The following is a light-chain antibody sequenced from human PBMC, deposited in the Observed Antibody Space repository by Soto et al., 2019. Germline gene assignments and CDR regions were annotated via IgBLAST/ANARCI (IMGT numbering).Light chain of an antibody. CDR2: ATS. V-gene: IGKV1-39*01. Sequence: DIQMTQSPSTLSASVGDRVTITCRASQSISSWLAWYQQKPGEAPRLLIYATSNLQTGVPSRFSGSGSGTEFTLTISTLQPEDFATYFCQQSYSAQYTFGQGTMLEIK. CDR3: QQSYSAQYT. CDR1: QSISSW. J-gene: IGKJ2*01.